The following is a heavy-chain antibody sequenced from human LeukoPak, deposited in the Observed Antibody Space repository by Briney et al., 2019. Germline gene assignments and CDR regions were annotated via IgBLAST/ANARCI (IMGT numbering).Heavy chain of an antibody. CDR1: GGSISSYY. CDR2: IYYSGST. Sequence: PSETLSLTCTVSGGSISSYYWSWIRQPPGKGLEWIGYIYYSGSTNYNPSLKSRVTISVDTSKNQFSLKLSSVTAADTAVYYCARALRYYYGSGSYFSPYYYYGMDVWGQGTTVTVSS. J-gene: IGHJ6*02. D-gene: IGHD3-10*01. CDR3: ARALRYYYGSGSYFSPYYYYGMDV. V-gene: IGHV4-59*12.